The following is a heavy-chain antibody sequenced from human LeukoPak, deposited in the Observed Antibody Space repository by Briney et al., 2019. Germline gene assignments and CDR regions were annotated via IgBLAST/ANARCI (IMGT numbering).Heavy chain of an antibody. CDR2: ISGSGGST. J-gene: IGHJ4*02. D-gene: IGHD3-9*01. CDR3: AKPPPLKRAGLRYFDWSHY. V-gene: IGHV3-23*01. CDR1: GFTFSSYA. Sequence: SGGSLRLSCAASGFTFSSYAMIWVRQAPGKGLEWVSAISGSGGSTYYADSVKGRFTISRDNSKNTLYLQMNSLRAEDTAVYYCAKPPPLKRAGLRYFDWSHYWGQGTLVTVSS.